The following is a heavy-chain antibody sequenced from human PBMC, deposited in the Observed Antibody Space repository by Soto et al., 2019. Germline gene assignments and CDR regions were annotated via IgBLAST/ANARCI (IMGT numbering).Heavy chain of an antibody. V-gene: IGHV3-66*01. D-gene: IGHD1-1*01. CDR3: ARVAFRRYNWNDPDWFDP. CDR1: GFTGSSNY. Sequence: PGGSLRLSCPASGFTGSSNYMSWVRQAPGKGLEWVSVIYSGGSTYYADSVKGRFTISRDNSKNTLYLQMNSLRAEDTAVYYCARVAFRRYNWNDPDWFDPWGQGTLVTVSS. J-gene: IGHJ5*02. CDR2: IYSGGST.